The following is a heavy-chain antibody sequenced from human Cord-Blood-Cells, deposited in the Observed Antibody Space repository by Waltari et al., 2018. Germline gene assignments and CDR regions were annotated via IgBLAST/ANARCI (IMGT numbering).Heavy chain of an antibody. J-gene: IGHJ4*02. D-gene: IGHD1-26*01. Sequence: QLQLQESGPGLVKPSETLSLTCTVSGGSISSSSYYWGWIRQPPGKGLEWIGSIYYSGSTYYNPSLTSRVTISVDTSKNQFSLKLSSVTAADTAVYYCARTGLGYSGSYYFDYWGQGTLVTVSS. CDR2: IYYSGST. V-gene: IGHV4-39*01. CDR3: ARTGLGYSGSYYFDY. CDR1: GGSISSSSYY.